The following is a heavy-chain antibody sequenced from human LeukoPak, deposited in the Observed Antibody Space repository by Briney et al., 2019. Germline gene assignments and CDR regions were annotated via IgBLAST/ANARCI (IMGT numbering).Heavy chain of an antibody. J-gene: IGHJ4*02. CDR2: IYPGDSDT. CDR3: ARGYCSTTSCYFDY. V-gene: IGHV5-51*01. CDR1: GYSFTSYW. D-gene: IGHD2-2*01. Sequence: HGESLKISCKGSGYSFTSYWIGWVRQMPGKGLEWMGIIYPGDSDTRYSPSFQGQVTISADKSISPAYLQWSSLKAPDTAMYYCARGYCSTTSCYFDYWGQGTLVTVSS.